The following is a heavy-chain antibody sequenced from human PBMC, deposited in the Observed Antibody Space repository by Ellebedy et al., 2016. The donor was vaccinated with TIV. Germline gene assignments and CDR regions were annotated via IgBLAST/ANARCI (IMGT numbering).Heavy chain of an antibody. D-gene: IGHD3-16*01. Sequence: GESLKIPCAASGFTFSSYAMGWVRQTPGNGLECVSAISGDGSGTFYADSVKGRFTVSRDNSKNTLYLQMNSLRAEDTGTYYCTKDQVGGDGRWVYDIWGQGTMVTVSS. V-gene: IGHV3-23*01. CDR3: TKDQVGGDGRWVYDI. CDR2: ISGDGSGT. CDR1: GFTFSSYA. J-gene: IGHJ3*02.